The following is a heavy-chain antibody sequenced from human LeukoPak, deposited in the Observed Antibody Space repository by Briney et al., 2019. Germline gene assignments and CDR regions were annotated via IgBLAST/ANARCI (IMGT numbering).Heavy chain of an antibody. J-gene: IGHJ4*02. V-gene: IGHV1-46*01. CDR1: GYTFTSYH. D-gene: IGHD6-19*01. Sequence: ASVKVSCKASGYTFTSYHMHWVRQAPGQGLEWMGIINPSGGSTSYAQKFQGRVTMTRNTSTSTVYMELSSLRSEDTAVYYCALAKARGWYVYWGQGTLVTVSS. CDR2: INPSGGST. CDR3: ALAKARGWYVY.